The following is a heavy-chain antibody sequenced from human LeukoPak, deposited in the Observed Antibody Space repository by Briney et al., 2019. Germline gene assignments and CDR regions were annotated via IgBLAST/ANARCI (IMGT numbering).Heavy chain of an antibody. CDR1: GGSFSGYY. CDR2: INHSGST. V-gene: IGHV4-34*01. J-gene: IGHJ3*02. Sequence: PSETLSLTCAVYGGSFSGYYWSWIRQPPGKGLEWIGEINHSGSTNYSPSLKSRVTISVDTSKNQFSLKLSSVTAADTAVYYCARVSPRRDDAFDIWGQGTMVTVSS. CDR3: ARVSPRRDDAFDI. D-gene: IGHD6-6*01.